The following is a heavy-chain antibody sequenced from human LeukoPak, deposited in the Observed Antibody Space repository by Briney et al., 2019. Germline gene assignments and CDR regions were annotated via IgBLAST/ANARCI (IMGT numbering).Heavy chain of an antibody. CDR1: GGTFSSYA. Sequence: ASVKVSCKASGGTFSSYAISWVRQAPGQGLEWMGRIIPILGIANYAQKFQGRITITADKSTSTAYMELSSLRSEDTAVYYCARDKVMGGVYWGQGTLVTVSS. J-gene: IGHJ4*02. D-gene: IGHD2-21*01. CDR3: ARDKVMGGVY. CDR2: IIPILGIA. V-gene: IGHV1-69*04.